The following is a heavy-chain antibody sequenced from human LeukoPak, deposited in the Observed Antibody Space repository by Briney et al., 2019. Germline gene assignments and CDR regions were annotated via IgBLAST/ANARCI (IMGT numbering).Heavy chain of an antibody. CDR2: ISYTGST. CDR3: AKTAKYYYGSETYYFFEY. V-gene: IGHV4-59*01. J-gene: IGHJ4*02. Sequence: SETLSLTCTVSGGSTSRYYWSWIRQHPGNGLEWIGYISYTGSTTYNSSLKSRVTISLDTSQNQFSLKLTSVTPADTAVYYCAKTAKYYYGSETYYFFEYWGQGTLVTVSS. D-gene: IGHD3-10*01. CDR1: GGSTSRYY.